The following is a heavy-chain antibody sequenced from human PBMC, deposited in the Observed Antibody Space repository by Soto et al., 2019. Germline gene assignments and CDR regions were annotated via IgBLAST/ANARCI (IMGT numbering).Heavy chain of an antibody. D-gene: IGHD3-10*01. CDR1: GYNFATYW. CDR3: ARRGHSYGLDV. CDR2: IYAGDSDT. J-gene: IGHJ6*02. Sequence: PGESLKISCKGSGYNFATYWIAWVRQLPGKGPEWMGIIYAGDSDTSYSPSFQGQVTISVDKSISTAYLQWNSLKASDTAMYYCARRGHSYGLDVWGQGTQVTVYS. V-gene: IGHV5-51*01.